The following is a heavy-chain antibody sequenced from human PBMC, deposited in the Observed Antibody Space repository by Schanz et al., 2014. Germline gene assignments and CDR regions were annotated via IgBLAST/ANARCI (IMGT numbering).Heavy chain of an antibody. D-gene: IGHD3-10*01. CDR1: GFIFRSFG. Sequence: GQLVESGGGVVQPGKSLRLSCATSGFIFRSFGTHWVRQAPGKGLEWVSYVSRSTPDIYYADSVKGRFTMSRDNAKNSLFLHMNSLRAEDTAVYYCVRDILHRVYDSGSPWGQGTLVTVSS. J-gene: IGHJ5*02. CDR2: VSRSTPDI. CDR3: VRDILHRVYDSGSP. V-gene: IGHV3-21*01.